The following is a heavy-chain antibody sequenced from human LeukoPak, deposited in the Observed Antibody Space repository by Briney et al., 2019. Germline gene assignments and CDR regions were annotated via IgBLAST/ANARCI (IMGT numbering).Heavy chain of an antibody. CDR3: ARDRLRGSHGYYYMDV. CDR1: GFTFSSYW. Sequence: GGSLRLSCAASGFTFSSYWMHWVRQAPGKGLVWVSRINTDGSSTSYADSVKGRFTISRDNAKNSLYLQMNSLRAEDTAVYYCARDRLRGSHGYYYMDVWGKGTTVTVSS. V-gene: IGHV3-74*01. J-gene: IGHJ6*03. CDR2: INTDGSST. D-gene: IGHD3-10*01.